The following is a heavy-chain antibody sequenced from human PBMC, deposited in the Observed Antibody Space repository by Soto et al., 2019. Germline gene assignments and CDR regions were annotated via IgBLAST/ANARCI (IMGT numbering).Heavy chain of an antibody. J-gene: IGHJ4*02. V-gene: IGHV3-23*04. D-gene: IGHD3-3*01. CDR2: IYGSGGGI. CDR1: GFTFSTYA. Sequence: EVQLVESGGGLVQPGGSLRLSCVASGFTFSTYAMSWVRQAPGQGLEWLSGIYGSGGGISYADSVKGRFTISRDNSRNTLYLQMNSLRTDDTAIYYCAKTANPMVFWPFDHWGRGTLIIVSS. CDR3: AKTANPMVFWPFDH.